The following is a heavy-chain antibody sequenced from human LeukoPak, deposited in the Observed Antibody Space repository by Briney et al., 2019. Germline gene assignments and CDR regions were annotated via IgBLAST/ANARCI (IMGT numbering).Heavy chain of an antibody. Sequence: SQTLSLTCTVSGGSISSGGYYWSWIRQHPGKGLEWIGYIYYSGSTYYNPSLKSRVTISVDTSKNQFTLNLNSVTAADTAVYYCARGRYGWLPFDFWGQGTLVTVSS. J-gene: IGHJ4*02. CDR2: IYYSGST. V-gene: IGHV4-31*03. D-gene: IGHD3-16*01. CDR1: GGSISSGGYY. CDR3: ARGRYGWLPFDF.